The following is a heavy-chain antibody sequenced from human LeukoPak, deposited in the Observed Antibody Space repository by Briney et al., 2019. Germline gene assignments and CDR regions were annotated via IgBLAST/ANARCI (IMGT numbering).Heavy chain of an antibody. J-gene: IGHJ4*02. Sequence: GGSLRLSCAASGFTFSSYAMHWVRQAPGKGLEWVAVISYDGSNKYYADSVKGRFTISRDNSKNTLYLQMNSLRAEDTAVCYCARENLRGRGYSYGYYFDYWGQGTLVTVSS. CDR2: ISYDGSNK. CDR3: ARENLRGRGYSYGYYFDY. V-gene: IGHV3-30-3*01. CDR1: GFTFSSYA. D-gene: IGHD5-18*01.